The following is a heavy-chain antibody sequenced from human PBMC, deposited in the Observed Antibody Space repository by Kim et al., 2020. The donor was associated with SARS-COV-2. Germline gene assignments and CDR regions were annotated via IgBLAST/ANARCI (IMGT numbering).Heavy chain of an antibody. V-gene: IGHV3-23*01. Sequence: GGSLRLSCAASGFTFSNYALRWVRQAPGKGLEWVSSIGGGGTPFYADSVKGRFTISKDNAKNTLYLQMNSLRAEDTALYYCAKDGEVGTRYFASWGQGTLVTVSS. D-gene: IGHD1-26*01. CDR2: IGGGGTP. J-gene: IGHJ4*02. CDR1: GFTFSNYA. CDR3: AKDGEVGTRYFAS.